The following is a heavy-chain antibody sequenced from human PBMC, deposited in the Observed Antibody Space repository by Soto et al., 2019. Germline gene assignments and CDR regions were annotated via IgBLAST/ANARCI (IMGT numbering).Heavy chain of an antibody. D-gene: IGHD3-22*01. CDR3: ARASRDSSGYPNFDY. V-gene: IGHV4-59*01. Sequence: SETRSLTCSVSGGSMSEYFWSWIRQSPGKGLEWIGYIYYSGSTNYNPSLKSRVTISVDTSKNQFSLKLSSVTAADTAVYYCARASRDSSGYPNFDYWGQGTLVTVSS. CDR2: IYYSGST. CDR1: GGSMSEYF. J-gene: IGHJ4*02.